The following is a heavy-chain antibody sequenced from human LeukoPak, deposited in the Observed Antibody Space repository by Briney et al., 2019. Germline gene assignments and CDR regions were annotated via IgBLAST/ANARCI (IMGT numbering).Heavy chain of an antibody. D-gene: IGHD2-15*01. CDR2: INQSGST. CDR3: ARDYAVVAAPMRGYYYGMDV. J-gene: IGHJ6*02. V-gene: IGHV4-34*01. Sequence: SETLSLTCAVYGGSFSGYYWSWIRQPPGKGLEWIGEINQSGSTNYNPSLKSRVTISVDTSKNQFSLKLSSVTAADTAVYYCARDYAVVAAPMRGYYYGMDVWGQGTTVTVSS. CDR1: GGSFSGYY.